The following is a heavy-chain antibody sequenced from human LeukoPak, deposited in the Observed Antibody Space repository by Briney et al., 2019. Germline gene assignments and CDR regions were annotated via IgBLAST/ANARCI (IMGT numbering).Heavy chain of an antibody. Sequence: PSETLSLTCTASGGSISSYYWSWIRQPPGKGLEWIGYIYYSGSTNYNPSLKSRVTISVDTSKNQFSLKLSSVTAADTAVYYCARGADCSSNSCYASDYYYYYYMDVWGKGTTVTVSS. CDR1: GGSISSYY. D-gene: IGHD2-2*01. CDR2: IYYSGST. CDR3: ARGADCSSNSCYASDYYYYYYMDV. J-gene: IGHJ6*03. V-gene: IGHV4-59*01.